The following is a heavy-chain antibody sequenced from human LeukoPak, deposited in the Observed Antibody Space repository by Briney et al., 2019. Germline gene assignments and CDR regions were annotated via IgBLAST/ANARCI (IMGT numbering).Heavy chain of an antibody. CDR3: ARDSVPHYYDSSGYYGSTDNFDY. J-gene: IGHJ4*02. D-gene: IGHD3-22*01. CDR1: GYTFTGYY. Sequence: ASVKVSCKASGYTFTGYYMHWGRRAPGQGLEWMGRINPNSGGTNYAQKFQGRVTMTRDTSISTAYMELSRLRSDDTAVYYCARDSVPHYYDSSGYYGSTDNFDYWGQGTLVTVSS. V-gene: IGHV1-2*06. CDR2: INPNSGGT.